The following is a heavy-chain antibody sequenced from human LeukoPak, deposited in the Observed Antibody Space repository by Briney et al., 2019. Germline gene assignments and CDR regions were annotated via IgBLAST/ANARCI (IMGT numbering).Heavy chain of an antibody. J-gene: IGHJ6*03. CDR3: ARDHLEGFTYYQYMDV. CDR1: GLSFSTSS. Sequence: PGGSLRLSCVASGLSFSTSSMAWVRQAPGKGLEWVASISSTSTYIYYAGSVEGRFTISRDNARNSLYLQMDSLRAEDTAVYYCARDHLEGFTYYQYMDVWGTGTTVTVSS. D-gene: IGHD1-1*01. CDR2: ISSTSTYI. V-gene: IGHV3-21*01.